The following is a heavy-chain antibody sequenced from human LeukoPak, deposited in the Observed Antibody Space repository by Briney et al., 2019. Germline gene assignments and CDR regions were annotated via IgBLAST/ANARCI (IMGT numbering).Heavy chain of an antibody. CDR2: INPSGGST. CDR3: ARGDDHGDYEDY. J-gene: IGHJ4*02. CDR1: GGTFSSYA. D-gene: IGHD4-17*01. V-gene: IGHV1-46*01. Sequence: GASVKVSCKASGGTFSSYAISWVRQAPGQGLEWMGIINPSGGSTSYAQKFQGRVTMTRDMSTSTVYMELSSLRSEDTAVYYCARGDDHGDYEDYWGQGTLVTVSS.